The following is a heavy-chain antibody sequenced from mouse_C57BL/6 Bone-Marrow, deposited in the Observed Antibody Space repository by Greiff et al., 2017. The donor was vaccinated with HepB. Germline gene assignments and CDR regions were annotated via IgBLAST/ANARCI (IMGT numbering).Heavy chain of an antibody. CDR3: AREGQLRLSFDY. CDR1: GFNIKDYY. D-gene: IGHD3-2*02. Sequence: EVKVVESGAELVKPGDSVKLSCTASGFNIKDYYMHWVKQRTEQGLEWIGRIDPEDGETNYAPKFQGKATITADTSSNTAYLQLSSLTSEDTAVYYCAREGQLRLSFDYWGQGTTLTVSS. CDR2: IDPEDGET. J-gene: IGHJ2*01. V-gene: IGHV14-2*01.